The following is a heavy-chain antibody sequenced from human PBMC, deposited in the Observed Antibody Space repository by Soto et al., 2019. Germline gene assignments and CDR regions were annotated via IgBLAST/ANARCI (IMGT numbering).Heavy chain of an antibody. CDR1: GGTFSSYT. Sequence: SVKVSCKASGGTFSSYTISWVRQAPGQGLEWMGRIIPILGIANYAQKFQGRVTITADKSTSTAYMELSSLRSEDTAVYYCARVADSSSWYSWFDPWGQGTLVTVSS. J-gene: IGHJ5*02. CDR3: ARVADSSSWYSWFDP. D-gene: IGHD6-13*01. V-gene: IGHV1-69*02. CDR2: IIPILGIA.